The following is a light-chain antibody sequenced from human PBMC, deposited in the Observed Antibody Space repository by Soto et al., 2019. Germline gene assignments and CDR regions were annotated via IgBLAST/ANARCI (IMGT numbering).Light chain of an antibody. J-gene: IGKJ1*01. Sequence: EIVLTQSPATLSLSPGERATFSCRASQSVGSYLAWYQQKPGQAPRLLISDASNRATGIPARFSGSGSGTDFTLTISSLEPEDFAVYYCQQYNNWPRTFGQGTKVDIK. CDR3: QQYNNWPRT. CDR1: QSVGSY. CDR2: DAS. V-gene: IGKV3-11*01.